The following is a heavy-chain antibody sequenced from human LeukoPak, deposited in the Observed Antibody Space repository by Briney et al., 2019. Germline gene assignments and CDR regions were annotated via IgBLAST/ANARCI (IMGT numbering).Heavy chain of an antibody. CDR1: GGTFSSYA. V-gene: IGHV1-69*01. J-gene: IGHJ6*02. CDR3: AGPGSGSYYNPSSGMDV. D-gene: IGHD3-10*01. Sequence: SVKVSCKASGGTFSSYAIGWVRQAPGQGLEWTGGIIPIFGTANYAQKFQGRVTITADESTSTAYMELGSLRSEDTAVYYCAGPGSGSYYNPSSGMDVWGQGTTVTVSS. CDR2: IIPIFGTA.